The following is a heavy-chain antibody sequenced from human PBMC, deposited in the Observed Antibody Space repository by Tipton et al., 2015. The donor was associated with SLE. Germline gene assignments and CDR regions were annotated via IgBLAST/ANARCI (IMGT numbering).Heavy chain of an antibody. J-gene: IGHJ3*02. Sequence: LRLSCTVSGDSISSGGYYWSWIRQHPGKGLEWIGYISDSGSTYYTPSLKSRVTISVDISKNQFSLMLSSVTAADTAVFYCARVRLYCGSTNYLEGSDAFDIWGQGTMVTVSS. CDR3: ARVRLYCGSTNYLEGSDAFDI. CDR2: ISDSGST. V-gene: IGHV4-31*03. D-gene: IGHD2-2*01. CDR1: GDSISSGGYY.